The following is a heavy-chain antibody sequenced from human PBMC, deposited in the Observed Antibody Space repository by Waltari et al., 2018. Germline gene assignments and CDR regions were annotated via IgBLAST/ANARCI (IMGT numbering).Heavy chain of an antibody. CDR3: ASKRSGSIFYFDS. Sequence: QVQLVESGGGVVQPGGSLTLPCAAAGFTCRNHGMHWVRPAPGKGLEWVAHTGYAGRYQYYADSVKGRFAISGDNSRYILYLQMNSLRPEDTAVYFCASKRSGSIFYFDSWGQGTLVTVSS. J-gene: IGHJ4*02. CDR1: GFTCRNHG. D-gene: IGHD3-10*01. CDR2: TGYAGRYQ. V-gene: IGHV3-30*02.